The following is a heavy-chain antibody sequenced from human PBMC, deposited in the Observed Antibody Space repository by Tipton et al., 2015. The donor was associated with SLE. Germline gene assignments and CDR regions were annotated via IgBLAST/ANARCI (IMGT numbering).Heavy chain of an antibody. CDR1: GYTFTNYW. D-gene: IGHD6-19*01. V-gene: IGHV5-51*01. Sequence: VQLVQSGAEVKKPGESLNLSCKGSGYTFTNYWIGWVRQMPGKGLEWIGIIYPYDSDTRYSPSFQGQVTISADKSISTAYLRWSSLRASDTAMYYCVSETVSGPGGWFDPWGQGTLVTVSS. CDR2: IYPYDSDT. J-gene: IGHJ5*01. CDR3: VSETVSGPGGWFDP.